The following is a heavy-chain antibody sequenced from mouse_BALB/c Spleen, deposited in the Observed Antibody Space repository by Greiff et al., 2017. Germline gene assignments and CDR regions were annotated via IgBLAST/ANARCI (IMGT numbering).Heavy chain of an antibody. CDR1: GYTFTSYW. CDR2: IDPSDSYT. Sequence: QVQLQQPGAELVKPGASVKMSCKASGYTFTSYWMHWVKQRPGQGLEWIGVIDPSDSYTSYNQKFKGKATLTVDTSSSTAYMQLSSLTSEDSAVYYCTRYRYDVSAMDYWGQGTSVTVSS. D-gene: IGHD2-14*01. J-gene: IGHJ4*01. CDR3: TRYRYDVSAMDY. V-gene: IGHV1S127*01.